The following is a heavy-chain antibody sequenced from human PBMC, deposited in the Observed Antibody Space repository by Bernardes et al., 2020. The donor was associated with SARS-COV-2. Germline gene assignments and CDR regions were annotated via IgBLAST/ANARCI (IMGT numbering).Heavy chain of an antibody. CDR2: INYSGST. D-gene: IGHD6-13*01. CDR3: ATTLHHSSSRDAFDI. J-gene: IGHJ3*02. CDR1: GGSISTYY. V-gene: IGHV4-59*08. Sequence: SETLSLTCTVSGGSISTYYWNWIRQPPGKGLEYIWYINYSGSTNYNPSLKSRVTISVDTSKNQFSLKLTSVTAADTAMYYCATTLHHSSSRDAFDIWGQGTMVTVSS.